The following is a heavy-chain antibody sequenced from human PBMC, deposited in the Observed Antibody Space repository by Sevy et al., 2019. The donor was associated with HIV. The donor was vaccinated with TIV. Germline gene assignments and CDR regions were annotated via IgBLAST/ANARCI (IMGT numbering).Heavy chain of an antibody. CDR3: AAAPDYYDSSGYYSLFDY. D-gene: IGHD3-22*01. J-gene: IGHJ4*01. Sequence: ASVKVSCKASGFTFTSSAVQWVRQARGQRLEWIGWIVVGSGNTNYAQKFQERVTITRDMSTSTAYMELSSLRSEDTAVYYCAAAPDYYDSSGYYSLFDYWGQEPWSPSPQ. V-gene: IGHV1-58*01. CDR1: GFTFTSSA. CDR2: IVVGSGNT.